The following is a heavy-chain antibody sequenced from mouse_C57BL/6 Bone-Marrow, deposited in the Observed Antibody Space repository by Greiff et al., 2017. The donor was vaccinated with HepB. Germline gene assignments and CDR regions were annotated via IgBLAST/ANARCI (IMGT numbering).Heavy chain of an antibody. Sequence: VQLQQSGPGLVKPSQSLSLTCSVTGYSITSGYYWNWIRQFPGNKLEWMGYISYDGSNNYNPSLKNRISITRDTSKNQFFLKLNSVTTEDTATYYCARDQRGLRRGTWFAYWGQGTLVTVSA. CDR1: GYSITSGYY. CDR2: ISYDGSN. D-gene: IGHD2-2*01. J-gene: IGHJ3*01. CDR3: ARDQRGLRRGTWFAY. V-gene: IGHV3-6*01.